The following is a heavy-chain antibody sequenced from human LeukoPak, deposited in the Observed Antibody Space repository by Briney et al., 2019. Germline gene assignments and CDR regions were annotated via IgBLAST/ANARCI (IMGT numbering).Heavy chain of an antibody. CDR3: ARHMDV. Sequence: SQTLSLTCTVSGRSISSGGYYWRWIRQHPGKGLEWIGYIYYSVSTYYHPSLKSPVTISVDTSKNHFSLNLSSVTAADTAVYYCARHMDVGGKGTTVTVSS. J-gene: IGHJ6*03. V-gene: IGHV4-31*01. CDR2: IYYSVST. CDR1: GRSISSGGYY.